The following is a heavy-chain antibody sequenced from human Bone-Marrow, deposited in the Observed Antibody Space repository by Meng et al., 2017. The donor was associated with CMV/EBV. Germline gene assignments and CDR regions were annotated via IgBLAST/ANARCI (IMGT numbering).Heavy chain of an antibody. CDR2: IYYSGST. CDR3: ARDLDCSSTSCNTQIDY. J-gene: IGHJ4*02. V-gene: IGHV4-39*07. Sequence: SETLSLTCSVSGGAISNYYWGWIRQPPGKGLEWIGSIYYSGSTYYNPSLKSRVTISVDTSKNQFSLKLSSVTAADTAVYYCARDLDCSSTSCNTQIDYWGQGTLVTVSS. D-gene: IGHD2-2*01. CDR1: GGAISNYY.